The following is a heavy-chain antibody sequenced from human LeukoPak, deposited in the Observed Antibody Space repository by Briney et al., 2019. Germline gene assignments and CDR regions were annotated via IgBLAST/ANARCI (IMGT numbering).Heavy chain of an antibody. CDR1: GYSLKSHG. V-gene: IGHV1-18*01. D-gene: IGHD4-17*01. Sequence: ASETVSCKDSGYSLKSHGLGWVRQAPGQGREWMGCISGHKGDTMYAQKVQGRVTMTTDTSTNTAYMDLRSLRGDDTAVYYCARGSYGEVAFDIWGQGTMVTVSS. CDR2: ISGHKGDT. CDR3: ARGSYGEVAFDI. J-gene: IGHJ3*02.